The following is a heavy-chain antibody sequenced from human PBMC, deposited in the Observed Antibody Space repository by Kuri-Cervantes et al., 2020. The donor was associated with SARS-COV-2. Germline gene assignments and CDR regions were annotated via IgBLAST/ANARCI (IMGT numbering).Heavy chain of an antibody. V-gene: IGHV4-30-4*08. CDR3: ARRESSRAFDY. J-gene: IGHJ4*02. CDR2: IYYSGST. D-gene: IGHD6-6*01. Sequence: SLKSSCAVSGYSISSGDYYWSWIRQPPGKGLEWIGYIYYSGSTYYNPSLKSRVTISVDTSKNQFSLKLSSVTAADTAVYYCARRESSRAFDYWGQGTLVTVSS. CDR1: GYSISSGDYY.